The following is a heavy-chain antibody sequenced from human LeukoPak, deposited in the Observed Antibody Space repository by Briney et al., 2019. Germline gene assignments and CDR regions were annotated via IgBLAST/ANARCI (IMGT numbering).Heavy chain of an antibody. V-gene: IGHV4-34*01. J-gene: IGHJ6*03. CDR3: ARESRYFDWLYYYYYYMEV. D-gene: IGHD3-9*01. CDR1: GGSFSVYY. Sequence: PSETLSLTCAVSGGSFSVYYWSWIRQPPGKGLEWIGEINHSGSTNYNPSLKSRVTISVDTSKNQFSLKLSSVTAADTAVYYCARESRYFDWLYYYYYYMEVWRKGATVSFSS. CDR2: INHSGST.